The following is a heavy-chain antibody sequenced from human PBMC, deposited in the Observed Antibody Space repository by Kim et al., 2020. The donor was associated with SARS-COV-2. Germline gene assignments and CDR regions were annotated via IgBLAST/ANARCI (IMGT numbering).Heavy chain of an antibody. D-gene: IGHD6-6*01. J-gene: IGHJ5*02. V-gene: IGHV3-11*01. Sequence: ADSLKGRFTISRDNAKNSLYLQMNSLRAEDTAVYYCARGYSSSSYGWFDPWGQGTLVTVSS. CDR3: ARGYSSSSYGWFDP.